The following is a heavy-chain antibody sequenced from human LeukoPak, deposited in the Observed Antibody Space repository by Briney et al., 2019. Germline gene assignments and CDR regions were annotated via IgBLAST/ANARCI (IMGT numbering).Heavy chain of an antibody. Sequence: HPGGSLRLSCAASGFTFSTYWMHWVRQAPGKGLVWVSRIKSDGSINYADSVKGRFTISRDNANNTLSLQMNSLRPEDTGVYYCARAPSEIGGYYPEYFRHWGQGTLVTVSS. V-gene: IGHV3-74*01. CDR3: ARAPSEIGGYYPEYFRH. D-gene: IGHD3-22*01. CDR2: IKSDGSI. CDR1: GFTFSTYW. J-gene: IGHJ1*01.